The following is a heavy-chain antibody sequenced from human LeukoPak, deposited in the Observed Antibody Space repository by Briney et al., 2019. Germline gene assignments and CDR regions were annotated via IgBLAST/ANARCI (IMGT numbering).Heavy chain of an antibody. V-gene: IGHV3-30-3*01. CDR2: ISYDGSNK. J-gene: IGHJ6*02. Sequence: GRSLRLSCAASGFTFSSYAMHWVRQAPGKGLEWVAVISYDGSNKYYADSVKGRFTISRDNSKNTLYLQMNSLRAEDTAVYYCARDREYSSSWYGGVGYYYGMDVWGQGTTVTVSS. D-gene: IGHD6-13*01. CDR3: ARDREYSSSWYGGVGYYYGMDV. CDR1: GFTFSSYA.